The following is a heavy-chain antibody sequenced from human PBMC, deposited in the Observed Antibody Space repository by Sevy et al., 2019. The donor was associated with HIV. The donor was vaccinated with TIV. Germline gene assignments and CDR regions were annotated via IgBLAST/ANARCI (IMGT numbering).Heavy chain of an antibody. CDR3: ARLFYGSADY. D-gene: IGHD3-10*01. J-gene: IGHJ4*02. CDR1: GFTFSSYW. Sequence: GGSLRLSCAASGFTFSSYWMSWVRQAPGKGLEWLATINLDGSETFYVAPVKGRFTISRHNPRKSVYLQMTSLSAEDTAVYYCARLFYGSADYWGQGTLVTVSS. V-gene: IGHV3-7*01. CDR2: INLDGSET.